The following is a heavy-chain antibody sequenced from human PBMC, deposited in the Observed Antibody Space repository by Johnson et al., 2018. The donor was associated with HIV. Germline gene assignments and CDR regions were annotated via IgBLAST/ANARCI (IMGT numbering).Heavy chain of an antibody. D-gene: IGHD3-22*01. J-gene: IGHJ3*02. V-gene: IGHV3-13*01. CDR1: GFTFSSYD. CDR2: IGTAGDT. CDR3: ARVSSGGVGRTGSAFDM. Sequence: VQLVESGGGVVQPGRSLRVSCVASGFTFSSYDMHWVRQATGKGLEWVSAIGTAGDTYYPGSVKGRFTISRENAKNSLYLQMNSLRAGDTAVYYCARVSSGGVGRTGSAFDMWGLGTMVTVSS.